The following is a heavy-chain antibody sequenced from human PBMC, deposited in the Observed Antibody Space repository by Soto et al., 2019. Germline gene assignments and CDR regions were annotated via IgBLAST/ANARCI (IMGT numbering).Heavy chain of an antibody. J-gene: IGHJ4*02. V-gene: IGHV5-10-1*01. CDR1: GYSFAGYW. CDR2: IDPSDSQT. Sequence: ALKISCKGSGYSFAGYWITWVRQKPGKGLEWMGRIDPSDSQTYYSPSFRGHVTISVTKSITTVFLQWSSLRASDTAMYYCARQIYDSDTGPNFQYYFDSWGQGTPVTVSS. CDR3: ARQIYDSDTGPNFQYYFDS. D-gene: IGHD3-22*01.